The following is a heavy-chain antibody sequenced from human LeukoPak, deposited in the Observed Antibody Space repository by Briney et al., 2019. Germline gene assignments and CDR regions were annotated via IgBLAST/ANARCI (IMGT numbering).Heavy chain of an antibody. Sequence: SETLSLTCAVYGGSFSGYFWSWIRQPPGKGLEWIGEINQSGSTNYNPSLKSRVTISVDSPKNQFSLKLSSVTAADTAVYYCARGFDRGWYTPRYWGQGTLVTVSS. V-gene: IGHV4-34*01. CDR3: ARGFDRGWYTPRY. CDR2: INQSGST. CDR1: GGSFSGYF. J-gene: IGHJ4*02. D-gene: IGHD6-19*01.